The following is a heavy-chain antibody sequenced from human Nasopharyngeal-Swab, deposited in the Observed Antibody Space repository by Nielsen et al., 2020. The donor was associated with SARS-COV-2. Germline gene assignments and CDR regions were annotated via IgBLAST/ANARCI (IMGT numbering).Heavy chain of an antibody. CDR2: IHPGATDT. D-gene: IGHD5-12*01. J-gene: IGHJ3*02. Sequence: GESLTISCQGSGYSFTNYWIVRARQMPGKGLEWMRIIHPGATDTRYSPSFQGQVTISADKSITTAYLQWSSLKASDTAMYYCARPRGYSGSSDAFDIWGQGTMVTVSS. V-gene: IGHV5-51*01. CDR1: GYSFTNYW. CDR3: ARPRGYSGSSDAFDI.